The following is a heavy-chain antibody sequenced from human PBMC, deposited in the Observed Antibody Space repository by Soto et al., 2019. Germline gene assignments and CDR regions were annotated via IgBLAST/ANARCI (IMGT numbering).Heavy chain of an antibody. CDR2: ISSSSSYI. J-gene: IGHJ6*02. Sequence: PGGSLRLSCAASGFTFSSYSVNWVRQAPGKGLEWVSSISSSSSYIYYADSVKGRFTISRDNAKNSLYLQMNSLRAEDTAVYYCARVISGELLTLDYYGMDVWGQGTTVTVSS. CDR3: ARVISGELLTLDYYGMDV. CDR1: GFTFSSYS. V-gene: IGHV3-21*01. D-gene: IGHD1-26*01.